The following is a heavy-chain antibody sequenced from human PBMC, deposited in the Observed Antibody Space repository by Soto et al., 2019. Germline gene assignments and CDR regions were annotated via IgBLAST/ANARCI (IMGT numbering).Heavy chain of an antibody. CDR2: IIPILGIA. J-gene: IGHJ4*02. CDR3: AREDYYGSGSSYYFDY. CDR1: GGTFSSYT. Sequence: SVKVSCKASGGTFSSYTISWVRQAPGQGLEWMGRIIPILGIANYAQKFQGRVTITADKSTSTAYMELSSLRSEDMAVYYCAREDYYGSGSSYYFDYWGQGTLVTVSS. V-gene: IGHV1-69*04. D-gene: IGHD3-10*01.